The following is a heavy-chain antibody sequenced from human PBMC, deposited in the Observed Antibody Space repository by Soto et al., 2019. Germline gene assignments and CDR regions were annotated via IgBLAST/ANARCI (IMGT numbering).Heavy chain of an antibody. V-gene: IGHV3-48*02. Sequence: EVQLVESGGGLVQPGGSLRLSCAASGFTFSSYSMNWVRQAPGKGLEWDSYISSSSSTIYYADSVKGRFTISRDNAKNSLYLQMNSLREEDTAVYCCAKTDSSSYGMDVWGQWTMVTVSS. CDR2: ISSSSSTI. D-gene: IGHD6-6*01. CDR1: GFTFSSYS. CDR3: AKTDSSSYGMDV. J-gene: IGHJ6*02.